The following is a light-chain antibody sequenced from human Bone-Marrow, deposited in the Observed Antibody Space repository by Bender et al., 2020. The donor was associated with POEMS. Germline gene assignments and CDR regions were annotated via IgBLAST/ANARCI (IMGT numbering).Light chain of an antibody. CDR1: SSDVGRYNL. CDR3: AAWDGILSAYV. Sequence: QSALTQPASVSGSPGQSITISCTGTSSDVGRYNLVSWYQQHPGKTPKVMIYEASKRPSGVPDRFSGSKSGTSASLAISGLRSEDEADYYCAAWDGILSAYVFGTGTKVTVL. V-gene: IGLV2-14*02. CDR2: EAS. J-gene: IGLJ1*01.